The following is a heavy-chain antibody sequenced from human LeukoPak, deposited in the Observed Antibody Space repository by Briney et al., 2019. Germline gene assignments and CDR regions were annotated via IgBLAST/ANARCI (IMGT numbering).Heavy chain of an antibody. CDR2: ISGSSSNV. D-gene: IGHD5-18*01. CDR3: ARGFRDTAMFLDY. CDR1: GLTFSSYE. V-gene: IGHV3-48*03. Sequence: GGSLRLSCAASGLTFSSYEMNWVRQAPGKGLEWISAISGSSSNVYYAASVRGRFTISRDNAGNSLYLQLNTMRAEDTAVYYCARGFRDTAMFLDYWGQGTLVTVSS. J-gene: IGHJ4*02.